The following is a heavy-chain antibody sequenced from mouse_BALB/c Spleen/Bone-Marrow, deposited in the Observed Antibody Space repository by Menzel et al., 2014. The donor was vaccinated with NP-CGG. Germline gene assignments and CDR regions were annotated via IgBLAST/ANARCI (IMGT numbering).Heavy chain of an antibody. CDR3: ARSIYDGYSEAMDY. V-gene: IGHV1-54*03. J-gene: IGHJ4*01. Sequence: VQLQQSGAELVRPGTSVKVSCKASGYAFTNYLIEWVKQRPGQGLEWIGVNNPGSGGTNYNERFKGKATLTADKSSSTVYMQLSSLTSDDSAVYFCARSIYDGYSEAMDYWGQGTSVTVSS. CDR2: NNPGSGGT. CDR1: GYAFTNYL. D-gene: IGHD2-3*01.